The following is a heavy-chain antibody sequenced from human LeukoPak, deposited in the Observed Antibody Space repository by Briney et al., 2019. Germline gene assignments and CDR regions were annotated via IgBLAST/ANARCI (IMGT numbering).Heavy chain of an antibody. CDR3: GRAGVRCSGGSCYFSY. Sequence: GGTLRLSCAASGCTFSSYWMHWVRQAPGKGLVWVSGINSDGSSTNYADFVKGRFTISRDSANNTLYLQMNSLRAEDTVVYYCGRAGVRCSGGSCYFSYWGQGTLVTVSS. V-gene: IGHV3-74*01. D-gene: IGHD2-15*01. CDR2: INSDGSST. CDR1: GCTFSSYW. J-gene: IGHJ4*02.